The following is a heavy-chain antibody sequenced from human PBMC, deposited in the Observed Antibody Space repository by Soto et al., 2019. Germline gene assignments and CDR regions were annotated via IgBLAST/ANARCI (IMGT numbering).Heavy chain of an antibody. J-gene: IGHJ6*02. V-gene: IGHV4-30-4*01. CDR2: IYYSGST. CDR3: ARVTGPYYYYYYGMDV. Sequence: SETLSLTCIVSGGSISSGDYYWSWIRQPPGKGLEWIGYIYYSGSTYYNPSLKSRVTISVDTSKNQFSLKLSSVTAADTAVYYCARVTGPYYYYYYGMDVWGQGTTVTVSS. D-gene: IGHD7-27*01. CDR1: GGSISSGDYY.